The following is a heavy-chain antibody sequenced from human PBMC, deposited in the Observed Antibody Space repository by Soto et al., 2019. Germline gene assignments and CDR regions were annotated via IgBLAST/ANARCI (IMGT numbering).Heavy chain of an antibody. V-gene: IGHV4-30-2*01. CDR1: GYSVSSAGYS. J-gene: IGHJ4*02. Sequence: SETLSLTCAVSGYSVSSAGYSWSWVRQPPGKGLEWIGYIFHTGSTYYNPSLRSRVTISIDKSKNQFSLNLSSVTAADTAVYYCARENRLGTYYSDYWGQGTLVTVSS. D-gene: IGHD7-27*01. CDR3: ARENRLGTYYSDY. CDR2: IFHTGST.